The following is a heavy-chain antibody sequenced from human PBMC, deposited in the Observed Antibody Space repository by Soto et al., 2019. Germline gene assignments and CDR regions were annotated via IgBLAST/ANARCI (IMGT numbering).Heavy chain of an antibody. Sequence: SVKVSCKASGGTFSSYAISWVRQAPGQGLEWMGGIIPIFGTANYAQKLQGRVTMTTDTSTSTAYMELRSLRSDDTAVYYCARQMYYDILTGYPDFDYWGQGTLVTVSS. CDR3: ARQMYYDILTGYPDFDY. V-gene: IGHV1-69*05. J-gene: IGHJ4*02. CDR1: GGTFSSYA. CDR2: IIPIFGTA. D-gene: IGHD3-9*01.